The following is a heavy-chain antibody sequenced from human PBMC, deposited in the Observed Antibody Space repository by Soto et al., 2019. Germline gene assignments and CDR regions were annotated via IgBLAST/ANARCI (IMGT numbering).Heavy chain of an antibody. CDR1: GGSISSYY. J-gene: IGHJ6*02. Sequence: SETLSLICTVSGGSISSYYWSWSGQPPGKGLEWIGYIYYSGSTNYNPSLKSRVTISVDTSKNQFSLKLSSVTAADTAVYYCARGDIVVVPAARGMHYYGMDVWGQGTTVTVSS. CDR2: IYYSGST. V-gene: IGHV4-59*01. CDR3: ARGDIVVVPAARGMHYYGMDV. D-gene: IGHD2-2*01.